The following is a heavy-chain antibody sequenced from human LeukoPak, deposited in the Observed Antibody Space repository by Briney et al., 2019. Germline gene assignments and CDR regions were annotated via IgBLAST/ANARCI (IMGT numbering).Heavy chain of an antibody. V-gene: IGHV1-69*13. CDR2: IIPIFGTA. Sequence: GASVKVSCTASGGTFSSYAISWVRHAPGQGHEWVWGIIPIFGTANYAQKFQGRVTITADESTSTAYMELSSLRSEDTAVYYCARSLRGGEYYDILTGYPDMAFDYWGQGTLVTVSS. J-gene: IGHJ4*02. CDR1: GGTFSSYA. D-gene: IGHD3-9*01. CDR3: ARSLRGGEYYDILTGYPDMAFDY.